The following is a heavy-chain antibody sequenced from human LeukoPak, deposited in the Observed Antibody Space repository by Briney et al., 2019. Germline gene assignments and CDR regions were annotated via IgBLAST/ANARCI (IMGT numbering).Heavy chain of an antibody. J-gene: IGHJ6*03. Sequence: GGSLRLFCATSGFTFSSYGMNWVRQAPGKGLEWLASIRSHNSDTYYADSLKGRFTISRDNAKNSLYLQMNSLRAEDTAVYYCARGAYYTCYDIYYYMDVWGKGTTVTISS. CDR1: GFTFSSYG. CDR3: ARGAYYTCYDIYYYMDV. D-gene: IGHD3-9*01. V-gene: IGHV3-30*02. CDR2: IRSHNSDT.